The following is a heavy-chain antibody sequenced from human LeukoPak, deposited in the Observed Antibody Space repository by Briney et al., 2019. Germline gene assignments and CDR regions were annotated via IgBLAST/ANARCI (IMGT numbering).Heavy chain of an antibody. CDR3: ARVGDWNDLVY. D-gene: IGHD1-1*01. CDR1: GGFISPYY. V-gene: IGHV4-59*01. J-gene: IGHJ4*02. Sequence: SETLSLTCTVSGGFISPYYWSWIRQTPGKGLEWIGYILYSGTTTNYNPSLKSRVTISVDTSKNQFSLKLSSVTAADTAVYYCARVGDWNDLVYWGQGTLVTVSS. CDR2: ILYSGTT.